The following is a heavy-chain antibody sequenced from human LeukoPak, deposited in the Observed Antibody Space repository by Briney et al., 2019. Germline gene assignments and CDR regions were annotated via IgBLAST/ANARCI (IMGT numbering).Heavy chain of an antibody. CDR3: ACTAYYYYYLDV. J-gene: IGHJ6*03. CDR1: GFTFDDYP. D-gene: IGHD5-18*01. Sequence: PGGSLRLSCAASGFTFDDYPMHWVRQAPGKGLEWVSSISGNGGTTGYADSVKGRFTISRDNSKNTLYLHMSSLRAEDTAVYYCACTAYYYYYLDVWGKGTTVTVSS. V-gene: IGHV3-9*01. CDR2: ISGNGGTT.